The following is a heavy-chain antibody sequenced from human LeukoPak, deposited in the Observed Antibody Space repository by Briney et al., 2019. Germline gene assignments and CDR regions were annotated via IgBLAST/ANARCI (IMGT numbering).Heavy chain of an antibody. CDR1: GYTFTSYG. V-gene: IGHV1-18*04. Sequence: ASVKVSCKASGYTFTSYGISWVRQAPGQGLEWMGWISAYNGNTNYAQKPQGRVTMTTDTSTSTAYMELRSLRSDDTAVYYCAREVYDILTGYYGYYYYGMDVWGKGTTVTVSS. CDR2: ISAYNGNT. D-gene: IGHD3-9*01. J-gene: IGHJ6*04. CDR3: AREVYDILTGYYGYYYYGMDV.